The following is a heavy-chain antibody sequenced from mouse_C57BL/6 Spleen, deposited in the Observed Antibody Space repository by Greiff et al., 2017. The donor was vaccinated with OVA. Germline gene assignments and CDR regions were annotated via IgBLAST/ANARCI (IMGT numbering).Heavy chain of an antibody. Sequence: VQLQQSGPGLVQPSQSLSITCTVSGFSLTSYGVHWVRQSPGKGLEWLGVIWSGGSTDYNAAFMSSLSITKDNSKSQFIFIMSSLQADDTAIYCCAKKGYYDYDGAMDYWGQGTTVTVSS. CDR2: IWSGGST. D-gene: IGHD2-4*01. CDR1: GFSLTSYG. CDR3: AKKGYYDYDGAMDY. J-gene: IGHJ4*01. V-gene: IGHV2-5*01.